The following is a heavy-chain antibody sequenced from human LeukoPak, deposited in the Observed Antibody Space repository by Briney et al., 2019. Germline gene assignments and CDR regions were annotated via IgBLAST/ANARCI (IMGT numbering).Heavy chain of an antibody. CDR3: VKDRVWFGELLNPLFDN. J-gene: IGHJ4*02. Sequence: GGSLRLSCAASGFTFDDYAMHWVRHAPGKGLEWVSGISWNSGRIVYADSVKGRFTISRDNAKNSLYLQMNSLRAEDTALYYCVKDRVWFGELLNPLFDNWGQGTRVTVSS. CDR1: GFTFDDYA. CDR2: ISWNSGRI. V-gene: IGHV3-9*01. D-gene: IGHD3-10*01.